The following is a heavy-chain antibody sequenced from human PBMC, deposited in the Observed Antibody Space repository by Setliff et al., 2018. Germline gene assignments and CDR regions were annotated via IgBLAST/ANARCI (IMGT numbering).Heavy chain of an antibody. CDR3: ARDVFPYHYEGAFDI. CDR2: INPSSGRT. D-gene: IGHD3-22*01. J-gene: IGHJ3*02. Sequence: ASVKVSCKASGYTFTSHYMHWVRQAPGLGLEWMGTINPSSGRTSYAQKFQGRVTMTRDTSKSTVYMDMSSLRSEDTAVYYRARDVFPYHYEGAFDIWGQGTMVTVSS. CDR1: GYTFTSHY. V-gene: IGHV1-46*01.